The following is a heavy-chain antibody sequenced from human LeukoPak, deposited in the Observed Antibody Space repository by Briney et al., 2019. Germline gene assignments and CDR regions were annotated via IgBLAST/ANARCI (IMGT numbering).Heavy chain of an antibody. CDR3: ARGAPGGSSRY. Sequence: GASVKVPCTASGYTFTGYYMDWVRQAPGQGLEWMGWINPNSGGTNYAQKFQGRVTMTRDTSISKAYMELSRLRADDTAVYYCARGAPGGSSRYWGQGTLVTVSS. CDR2: INPNSGGT. J-gene: IGHJ4*02. CDR1: GYTFTGYY. D-gene: IGHD6-13*01. V-gene: IGHV1-2*02.